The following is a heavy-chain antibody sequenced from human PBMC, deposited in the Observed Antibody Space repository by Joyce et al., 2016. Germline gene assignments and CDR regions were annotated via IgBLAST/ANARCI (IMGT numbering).Heavy chain of an antibody. CDR1: GYSFTSYW. CDR2: IYPGDSDT. J-gene: IGHJ4*02. V-gene: IGHV5-51*01. CDR3: ARSTLPGYCSSTSCYIRYYFDY. Sequence: EVQLVQSGAEVKKPGESLKISCKGSGYSFTSYWIGWVRRMPGKGLEWMGIIYPGDSDTRFSASFQGQVTNSADKSISTAYLQWSSLKASDTAMYYCARSTLPGYCSSTSCYIRYYFDYWGQGTLVTVSS. D-gene: IGHD2-2*02.